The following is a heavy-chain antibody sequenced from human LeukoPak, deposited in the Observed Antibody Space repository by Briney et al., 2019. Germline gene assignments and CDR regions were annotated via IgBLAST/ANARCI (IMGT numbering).Heavy chain of an antibody. CDR1: SGSITSTSYC. V-gene: IGHV4-39*07. J-gene: IGHJ6*02. D-gene: IGHD7-27*01. CDR3: ARLGLLYYYYGMDV. CDR2: INHSGST. Sequence: SETLSLTCTVSSGSITSTSYCWSWIRQPPGKGLEWIGEINHSGSTNYNPSLKSRVTISVDTSKNQFSLKLSSVTAADTAVYYCARLGLLYYYYGMDVWGQGTTVTVSS.